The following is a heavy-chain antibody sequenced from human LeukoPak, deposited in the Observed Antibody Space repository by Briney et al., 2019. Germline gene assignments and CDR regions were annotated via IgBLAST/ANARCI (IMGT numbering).Heavy chain of an antibody. CDR1: GFTFSSYA. V-gene: IGHV3-23*01. Sequence: PGGCLRLSCAASGFTFSSYAMRWVRQAPGKGLEWGLGISGSGGSTYYADSVKGRFTISRDSAEIALFLQMNSLIAEDTAVYYCARDEIGCYCPNGVCYGTFHGGIDYWGQGTLVTVSS. J-gene: IGHJ4*02. CDR2: ISGSGGST. CDR3: ARDEIGCYCPNGVCYGTFHGGIDY. D-gene: IGHD2-8*01.